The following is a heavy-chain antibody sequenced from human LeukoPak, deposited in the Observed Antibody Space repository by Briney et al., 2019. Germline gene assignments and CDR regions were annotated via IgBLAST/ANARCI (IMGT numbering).Heavy chain of an antibody. V-gene: IGHV1-69*05. D-gene: IGHD1-1*01. CDR1: GGTFSSYA. CDR2: IIPIFGTA. J-gene: IGHJ5*02. CDR3: ASSPQYNWNDFQNWFDP. Sequence: GSSVKVSCKASGGTFSSYAISWVRQAPGQGLEWMGGIIPIFGTANYAQKFQGRVTITTDESTSTAYMELSSLRSEDTAVYYCASSPQYNWNDFQNWFDPWGQGALVTVSS.